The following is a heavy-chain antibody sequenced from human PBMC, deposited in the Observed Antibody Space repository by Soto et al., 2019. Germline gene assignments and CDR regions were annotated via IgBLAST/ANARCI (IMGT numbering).Heavy chain of an antibody. CDR3: ARDPEDEYDILTGYYIGENGMDV. Sequence: GGSLRLSCAASGFTFSSYSMNWVRQAPGKGLEWVSSISSSSSYIYYADSVKGRFTISRDNAKNSLYLQMNSLRAEDTAVYYCARDPEDEYDILTGYYIGENGMDVWGQGTTVTVSS. J-gene: IGHJ6*02. CDR2: ISSSSSYI. V-gene: IGHV3-21*01. D-gene: IGHD3-9*01. CDR1: GFTFSSYS.